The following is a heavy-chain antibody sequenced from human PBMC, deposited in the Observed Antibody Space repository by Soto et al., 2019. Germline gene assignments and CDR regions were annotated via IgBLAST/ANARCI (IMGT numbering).Heavy chain of an antibody. CDR3: ARAQSYIGSGRCNNLMFDS. V-gene: IGHV4-30-2*01. J-gene: IGHJ5*01. Sequence: TPSLTCTVYVASTGPFGTTWSWIQQTPVGGLELIGYIYHSGTFLYSPSLKTRLTISLDWSTNRFSLTLNSVTAADTAVYYCARAQSYIGSGRCNNLMFDSWGQGTQVTV. D-gene: IGHD3-10*01. CDR2: IYHSGTF. CDR1: VASTGPFGTT.